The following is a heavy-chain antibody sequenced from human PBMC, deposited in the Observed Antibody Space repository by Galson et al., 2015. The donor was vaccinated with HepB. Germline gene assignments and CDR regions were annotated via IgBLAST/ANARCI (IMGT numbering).Heavy chain of an antibody. V-gene: IGHV3-48*03. CDR1: GFTISSYE. J-gene: IGHJ4*02. Sequence: LRLSCAASGFTISSYEMNWVRQAPGKGLEWVSYISSSGSTIYYADSVKGRFTISRDNAKNSLYLQMNSLRAEDTAVYYCARNYYDSSGTFDYWGQGTLVTVSS. CDR2: ISSSGSTI. D-gene: IGHD3-22*01. CDR3: ARNYYDSSGTFDY.